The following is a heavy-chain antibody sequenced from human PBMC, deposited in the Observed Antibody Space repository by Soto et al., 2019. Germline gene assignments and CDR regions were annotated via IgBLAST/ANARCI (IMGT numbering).Heavy chain of an antibody. CDR2: INQAGTQK. D-gene: IGHD2-15*01. Sequence: EVQLVESGGDLVQPGGSLRLSCAASGFTFSNSWMSWVRQPPGKGLEWVANINQAGTQKFFVDSVKGRFTMSKDNAKSSLYLHMDSLRGDDTAIYYCARGVGRAIDDWGQGTLVTVSS. V-gene: IGHV3-7*01. CDR1: GFTFSNSW. J-gene: IGHJ4*02. CDR3: ARGVGRAIDD.